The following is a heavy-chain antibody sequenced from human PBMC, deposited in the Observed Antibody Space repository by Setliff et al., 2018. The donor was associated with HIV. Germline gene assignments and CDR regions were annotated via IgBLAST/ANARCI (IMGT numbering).Heavy chain of an antibody. CDR2: INVPNGDT. D-gene: IGHD6-13*01. CDR3: ARGLPADGYAFDL. Sequence: ASVKVSCKASGYRFSSYGITWVRHAPGQGLEWMGWINVPNGDTKFAQRFQDRLTMTTDTSTTTAYMDLRSLRSDDTVVYYCARGLPADGYAFDLWGQGTMVTVSS. CDR1: GYRFSSYG. J-gene: IGHJ3*01. V-gene: IGHV1-18*01.